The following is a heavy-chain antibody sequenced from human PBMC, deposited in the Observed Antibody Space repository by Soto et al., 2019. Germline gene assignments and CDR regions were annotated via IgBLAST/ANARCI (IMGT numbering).Heavy chain of an antibody. Sequence: ASVKVSCKASGYTFTSYYMHWVRQAPGQGLEWMGIINPSGGSTSYAQKFQGRVTMTRDTSTSTVYMELSSLRSEDTAVYYCARDRGPYYDILTGYYFFDYRGQGTLVTVSS. D-gene: IGHD3-9*01. CDR1: GYTFTSYY. CDR3: ARDRGPYYDILTGYYFFDY. V-gene: IGHV1-46*01. CDR2: INPSGGST. J-gene: IGHJ4*02.